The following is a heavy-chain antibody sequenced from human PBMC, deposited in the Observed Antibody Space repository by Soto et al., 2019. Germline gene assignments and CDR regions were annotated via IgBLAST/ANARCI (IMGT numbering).Heavy chain of an antibody. CDR1: GFTFSSYG. D-gene: IGHD1-1*01. CDR2: IWYDGSNK. V-gene: IGHV3-33*01. Sequence: QVQLVESGGGVVQPGRSLRLSCAASGFTFSSYGMHWVRQAPGKGLEWVAVIWYDGSNKYYADSVKGRFTISRDNSKNTLYLKMNSLRAEDTAVYYCARDWKGGALDIWGQGTMVTVSS. CDR3: ARDWKGGALDI. J-gene: IGHJ3*02.